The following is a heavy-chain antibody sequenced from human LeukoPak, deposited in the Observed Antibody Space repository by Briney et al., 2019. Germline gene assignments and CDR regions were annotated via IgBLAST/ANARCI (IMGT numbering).Heavy chain of an antibody. J-gene: IGHJ3*01. CDR1: GGSFSGYY. D-gene: IGHD3-22*01. Sequence: SETLSLTCAVYGGSFSGYYWSWIRQPPGKGLEWIGEMNHSGRTNYNPSLKSRVTISVDTSKKQFSLNLSAVTAADTAVYFCADSSGYLGDDVFDSWGQGTLVTVSS. V-gene: IGHV4-34*01. CDR2: MNHSGRT. CDR3: ADSSGYLGDDVFDS.